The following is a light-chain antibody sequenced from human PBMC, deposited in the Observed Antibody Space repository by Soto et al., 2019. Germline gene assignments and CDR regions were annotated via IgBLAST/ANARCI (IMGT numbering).Light chain of an antibody. V-gene: IGKV3D-15*01. CDR2: GAS. Sequence: EIVMTQSPATLSVSPGERATLSCRASRSVSSNLAWYQQKPGQAPRLIIYGASTRATGIPARFSGSESGTEFTLTISSLQSEDFAVYYCQQYNNWPLTFGGGTKVEIK. CDR3: QQYNNWPLT. J-gene: IGKJ4*01. CDR1: RSVSSN.